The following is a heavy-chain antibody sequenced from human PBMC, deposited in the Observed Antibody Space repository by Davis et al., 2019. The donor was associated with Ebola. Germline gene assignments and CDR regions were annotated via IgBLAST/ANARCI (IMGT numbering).Heavy chain of an antibody. Sequence: ASVKVSCKASGYTFTGYYMHWVRQAPGQGLEWMGWINPNSGGTNYAQKFQGWVTMTRDTSISTAYMELSRLRSDDTAVYYCARAAGDSSSSYGMDVWGQGTTVTVSS. CDR2: INPNSGGT. V-gene: IGHV1-2*04. J-gene: IGHJ6*02. CDR1: GYTFTGYY. CDR3: ARAAGDSSSSYGMDV. D-gene: IGHD2-15*01.